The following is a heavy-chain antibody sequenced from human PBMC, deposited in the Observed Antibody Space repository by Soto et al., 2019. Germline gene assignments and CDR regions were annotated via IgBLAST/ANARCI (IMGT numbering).Heavy chain of an antibody. CDR1: GGSVSSGSCY. CDR3: ASYSSGWYDVSY. V-gene: IGHV4-61*01. CDR2: IYYSGST. Sequence: SETLSVTCPVSGGSVSSGSCYWSWIRQPPGKGLEWIGYIYYSGSTNYNPSLKSRVTISVDTSKNQFSLKLNSVTAADTAVYYCASYSSGWYDVSYWGQGTLVTVSS. J-gene: IGHJ4*02. D-gene: IGHD6-19*01.